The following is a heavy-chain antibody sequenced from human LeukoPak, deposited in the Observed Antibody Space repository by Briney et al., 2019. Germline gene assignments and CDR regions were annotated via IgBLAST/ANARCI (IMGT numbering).Heavy chain of an antibody. CDR1: GGSISSYY. CDR3: ARGSQLVGFSS. J-gene: IGHJ5*02. CDR2: IYTSRST. D-gene: IGHD6-13*01. V-gene: IGHV4-4*08. Sequence: PSETLSLTCTVSGGSISSYYWSWIRQPPGKGLEWIGRIYTSRSTNYNPSLKSRVTISVDTSKNQFSLKLSSVTAADTAVYFCARGSQLVGFSSWGQGTLVTVSS.